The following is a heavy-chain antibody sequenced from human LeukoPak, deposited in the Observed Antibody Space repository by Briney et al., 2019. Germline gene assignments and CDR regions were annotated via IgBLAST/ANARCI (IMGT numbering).Heavy chain of an antibody. CDR2: MNPGSGNT. CDR3: ARGYGGNLGFDY. CDR1: RYTFTSYD. V-gene: IGHV1-8*01. D-gene: IGHD4-23*01. J-gene: IGHJ4*02. Sequence: ASVKVSCKASRYTFTSYDINWVRQATGQGLEWMGWMNPGSGNTGYAQKFQGRVTMTRNTSISTAYMELSCLRSEDTAVYYCARGYGGNLGFDYWGQGTLVTVSS.